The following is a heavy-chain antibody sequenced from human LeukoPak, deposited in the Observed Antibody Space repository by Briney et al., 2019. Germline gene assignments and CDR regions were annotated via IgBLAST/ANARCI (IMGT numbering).Heavy chain of an antibody. CDR1: GGTFSSYA. J-gene: IGHJ5*02. Sequence: SVKVSCKASGGTFSSYAISWVRQAPGQGLEWMGGIIPIFGTANYAQKFQGRVTITTDESTSTAYLELSSLRSEDTAVYYCARDYIGGYAPFDPWGQGTLVTVSS. V-gene: IGHV1-69*05. CDR3: ARDYIGGYAPFDP. D-gene: IGHD3-22*01. CDR2: IIPIFGTA.